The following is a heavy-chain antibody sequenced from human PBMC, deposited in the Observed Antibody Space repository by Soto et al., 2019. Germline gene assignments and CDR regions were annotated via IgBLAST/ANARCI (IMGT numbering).Heavy chain of an antibody. CDR3: ARVEDDSSGYPFGYYYYYGMDV. CDR2: ISSSSSYI. J-gene: IGHJ6*02. Sequence: GGSLRLSCAASGFTFSSYSMNWVRQAPGKGLEWVSSISSSSSYIYYADSVKGRFTISRDNAKNSLYLQMNSLRAEDTAVYYCARVEDDSSGYPFGYYYYYGMDVWGQGTTVTVSS. D-gene: IGHD3-22*01. CDR1: GFTFSSYS. V-gene: IGHV3-21*01.